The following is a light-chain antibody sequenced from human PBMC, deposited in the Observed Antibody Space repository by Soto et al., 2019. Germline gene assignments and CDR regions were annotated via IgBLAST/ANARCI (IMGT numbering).Light chain of an antibody. CDR3: LQDHNFLT. J-gene: IGKJ3*01. Sequence: AIQMTQSPSSLSASVGDRVTITCRASQAIRNDLAWYQQKPGKAPKLLIHSASTLQSGVPSRFSGSGSGTDFTLTISSLQPEDFATYHFLQDHNFLTFGPGTKVDIK. CDR1: QAIRND. V-gene: IGKV1-6*01. CDR2: SAS.